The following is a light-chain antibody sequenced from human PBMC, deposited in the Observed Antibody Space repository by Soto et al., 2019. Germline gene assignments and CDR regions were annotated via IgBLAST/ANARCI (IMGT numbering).Light chain of an antibody. CDR1: QSVSSSY. V-gene: IGKV3-20*01. J-gene: IGKJ1*01. CDR2: GAS. Sequence: EIVLTQSPGTLSLSPGERATLSCRASQSVSSSYLAWYQQKPGQAPRLLIYGASIRATGIPDRFSGSGSGTDFTLTISRLEPEDFAVYYCQQYGSSRWTFGQGTKVEIK. CDR3: QQYGSSRWT.